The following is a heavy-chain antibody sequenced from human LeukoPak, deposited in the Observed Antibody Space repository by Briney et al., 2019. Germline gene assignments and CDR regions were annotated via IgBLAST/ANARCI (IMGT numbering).Heavy chain of an antibody. D-gene: IGHD2-2*01. V-gene: IGHV6-1*01. J-gene: IGHJ6*03. Sequence: SQTLSLTCAISGDSVSSNSAAWNWIRQSPSRGLEWLGRTYYRSKWYNDYAVSVKSRITINPDTSKNQFSLQLNSVTPEDTAVYYCARENIVVVPAAKYYYYYYMDAWGKGTTVTISS. CDR2: TYYRSKWYN. CDR1: GDSVSSNSAA. CDR3: ARENIVVVPAAKYYYYYYMDA.